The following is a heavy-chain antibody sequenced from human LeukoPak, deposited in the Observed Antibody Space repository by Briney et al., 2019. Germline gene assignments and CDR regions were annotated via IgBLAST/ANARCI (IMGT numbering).Heavy chain of an antibody. CDR1: GFTFSTYA. CDR2: VSGSGGYT. D-gene: IGHD6-13*01. V-gene: IGHV3-23*01. CDR3: AKRIAATGIGYYFDY. J-gene: IGHJ4*02. Sequence: PGGSLRLSWAASGFTFSTYAMIWVRQAPGKGLEWVSAVSGSGGYTYYADSVKGRFTISRDNSKNTLYLQMNSLRAEDTAVYYCAKRIAATGIGYYFDYWGQGNLVTVSS.